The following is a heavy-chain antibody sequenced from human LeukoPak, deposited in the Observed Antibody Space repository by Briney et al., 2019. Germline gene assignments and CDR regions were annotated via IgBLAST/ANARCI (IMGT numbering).Heavy chain of an antibody. CDR1: GFTFSSFG. CDR3: AKDYRGAGRWLQKRESAYFDY. D-gene: IGHD5-24*01. J-gene: IGHJ4*02. CDR2: ISGSGGST. Sequence: GGSLRLSCAASGFTFSSFGMTWVRQAPRKGLEWVSAISGSGGSTYYADSVKGRFTISRDNSKNTLYLQMNSLRAEDTAVYYCAKDYRGAGRWLQKRESAYFDYWGQGTLVTVSS. V-gene: IGHV3-23*01.